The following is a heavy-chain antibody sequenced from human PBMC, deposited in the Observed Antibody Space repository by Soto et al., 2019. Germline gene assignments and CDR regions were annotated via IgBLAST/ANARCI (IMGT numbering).Heavy chain of an antibody. CDR1: GGSISRYY. J-gene: IGHJ4*02. CDR2: IYNTGST. V-gene: IGHV4-59*12. Sequence: SETLSLTCTVSGGSISRYYWSWIRQSPGKGLEWVCYIYNTGSTIYNPSLERRGSISVDTSKNQFSLKLSSVTAADTAVYYCARSNGNGNYYGSSGYYPLPPFYYWGQGTLVTVSS. D-gene: IGHD3-22*01. CDR3: ARSNGNGNYYGSSGYYPLPPFYY.